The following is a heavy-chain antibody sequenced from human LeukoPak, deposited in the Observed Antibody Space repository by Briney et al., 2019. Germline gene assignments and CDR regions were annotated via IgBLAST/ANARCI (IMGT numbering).Heavy chain of an antibody. V-gene: IGHV1-18*04. Sequence: ASVKVSCKASGYTFTGYYMHWVRQAPGQGLEWVGWISCYNGDTRYAQKFQGRVTVTTDTSTSTAYMELRSLRSDDTAVYYCARDGGTAGYSSGSDYWGQGTLVTVSS. J-gene: IGHJ4*02. CDR1: GYTFTGYY. CDR2: ISCYNGDT. CDR3: ARDGGTAGYSSGSDY. D-gene: IGHD5-18*01.